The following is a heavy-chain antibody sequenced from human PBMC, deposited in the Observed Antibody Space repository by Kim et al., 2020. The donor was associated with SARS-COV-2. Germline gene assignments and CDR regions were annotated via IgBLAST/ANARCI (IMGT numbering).Heavy chain of an antibody. Sequence: GGSLRLSCEASGFSFSSYAMHWVRQAPGKRLEYVSAISSNGGSTYYANSVKGRFTISRDNSTNTRYLQMRSLRAKDMAVYYCARAPVYSSSWSNFDYWGQGTLVTVSS. CDR1: GFSFSSYA. J-gene: IGHJ4*02. CDR2: ISSNGGST. V-gene: IGHV3-64*01. CDR3: ARAPVYSSSWSNFDY. D-gene: IGHD6-13*01.